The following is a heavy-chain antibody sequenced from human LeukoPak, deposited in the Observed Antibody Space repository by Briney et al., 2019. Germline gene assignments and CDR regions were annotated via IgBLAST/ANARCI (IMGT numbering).Heavy chain of an antibody. CDR2: INPNSGGT. Sequence: GASVKVSCKASGYTFTGYYMHWVRQAPGQGLEWMGWINPNSGGTNYAQKFQGRVTMTRDTSISTAYMELSRLRSDDTAVYYCARDFCSTSYYYYYYGMDVWGQGTTVTLSS. D-gene: IGHD2-2*01. V-gene: IGHV1-2*02. CDR3: ARDFCSTSYYYYYYGMDV. J-gene: IGHJ6*02. CDR1: GYTFTGYY.